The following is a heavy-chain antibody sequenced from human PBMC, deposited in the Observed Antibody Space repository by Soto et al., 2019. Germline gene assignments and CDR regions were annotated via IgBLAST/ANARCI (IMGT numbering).Heavy chain of an antibody. CDR1: GGSITSSSYY. CDR3: MRGSGWKDFDY. Sequence: QLQLQESGPGLVKPSETLSLTCTVSGGSITSSSYYWGWIRQPPGKGLEWIGSIYYTGSTYYNPSLKSRLTISVDPSKNQFSLQLRSVTAADTAVYYCMRGSGWKDFDYWGQGTLVTVSS. V-gene: IGHV4-39*01. J-gene: IGHJ4*02. D-gene: IGHD3-22*01. CDR2: IYYTGST.